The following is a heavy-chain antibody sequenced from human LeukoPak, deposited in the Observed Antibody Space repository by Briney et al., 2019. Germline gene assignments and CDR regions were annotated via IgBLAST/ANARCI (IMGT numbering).Heavy chain of an antibody. CDR2: ISAGNGNT. CDR3: ARDLSGELFRPYYYHYGMDV. D-gene: IGHD3-10*01. Sequence: ASVKVSCKASGYTFTSYAMHWVRQAPGQRLEWMGWISAGNGNTKYSQKFQGRVTITRDTSASTAYMELSSLRSEDTAVYYCARDLSGELFRPYYYHYGMDVWGQGTTVTVSS. V-gene: IGHV1-3*01. J-gene: IGHJ6*02. CDR1: GYTFTSYA.